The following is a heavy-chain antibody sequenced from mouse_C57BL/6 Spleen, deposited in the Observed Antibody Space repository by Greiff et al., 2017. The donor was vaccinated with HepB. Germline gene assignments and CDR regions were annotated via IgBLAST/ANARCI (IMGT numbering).Heavy chain of an antibody. CDR1: GFTFSDYG. V-gene: IGHV5-17*01. J-gene: IGHJ3*01. CDR2: ISSGSSTI. Sequence: EVKVEESGGGLVKPGGSLKLSCAASGFTFSDYGMHWVRQAPEKGLEWVAYISSGSSTIYYADTVKGRFTISRDNAKNTLFLQMTSLRSEDTAMYYCARQLGPAWFAYWGQGTLVTVSA. D-gene: IGHD4-1*02. CDR3: ARQLGPAWFAY.